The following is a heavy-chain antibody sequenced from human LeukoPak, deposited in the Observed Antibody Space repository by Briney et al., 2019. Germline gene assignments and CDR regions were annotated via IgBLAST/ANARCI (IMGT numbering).Heavy chain of an antibody. CDR3: ARGVVVPAAPDY. V-gene: IGHV3-30*03. J-gene: IGHJ4*02. CDR2: ISYDGRNK. CDR1: GFPFSNHG. Sequence: PGGSLRLSCAASGFPFSNHGMHWVRQAPGKGLEWVAVISYDGRNKYYADSVKGRFTISRDNSKNTLYLQMNSLRAEDTAVYYCARGVVVPAAPDYWGQGTLVTVSS. D-gene: IGHD2-2*01.